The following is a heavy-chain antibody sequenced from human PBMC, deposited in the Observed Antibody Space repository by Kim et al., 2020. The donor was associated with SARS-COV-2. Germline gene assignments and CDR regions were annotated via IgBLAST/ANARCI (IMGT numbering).Heavy chain of an antibody. CDR3: ARDMTTVVMGLPYYFDY. V-gene: IGHV1-46*01. CDR2: INPSGGST. J-gene: IGHJ4*02. D-gene: IGHD4-17*01. CDR1: GYTFTSYY. Sequence: ASVKVSCKASGYTFTSYYMHWVRQAPGQGLEWMGIINPSGGSTSYAQKFQGRVTMTRDMSTSTVYMELSSLRSEDTAVYYCARDMTTVVMGLPYYFDYWGQGTLVTVSS.